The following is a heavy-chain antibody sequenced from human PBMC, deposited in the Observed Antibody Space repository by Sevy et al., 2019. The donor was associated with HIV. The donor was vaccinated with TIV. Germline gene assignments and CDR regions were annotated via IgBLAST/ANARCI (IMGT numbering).Heavy chain of an antibody. CDR3: AKPLYDTTTYRPVDS. CDR2: ITGSGGST. CDR1: GFTFSSYG. J-gene: IGHJ4*02. D-gene: IGHD1-26*01. Sequence: GGSLRLSCAASGFTFSSYGMTWVRQAPGKGLERVSAITGSGGSTYYADSVRGRFTISRDNSKNTVYLQMNSLRAEDTATYYCAKPLYDTTTYRPVDSWGRGTLITVSS. V-gene: IGHV3-23*01.